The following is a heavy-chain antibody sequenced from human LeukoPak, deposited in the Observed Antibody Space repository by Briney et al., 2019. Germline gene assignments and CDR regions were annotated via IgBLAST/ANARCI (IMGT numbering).Heavy chain of an antibody. Sequence: GGSLRLSCAASGLTFSSDAMSWVRQAPGRGLKWVSVITGSGGSTYYADSVKGRFTISRDNSKNTVYLQMNSLRAEDTAVYYCAKGRAAATWVHFDYWGQGTLVTVSS. CDR2: ITGSGGST. V-gene: IGHV3-23*01. CDR1: GLTFSSDA. D-gene: IGHD6-13*01. J-gene: IGHJ4*02. CDR3: AKGRAAATWVHFDY.